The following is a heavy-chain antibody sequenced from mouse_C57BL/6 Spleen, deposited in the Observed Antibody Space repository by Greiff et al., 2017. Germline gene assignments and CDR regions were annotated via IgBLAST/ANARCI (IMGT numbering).Heavy chain of an antibody. V-gene: IGHV1-50*01. Sequence: QVQLQQPGAELVKPGASVKLSCKASGYTFTSYWMQWVKQRPGQGLEWIGEIDPSDSYTNYNQKFKGKATLTVDTSSSTAYMQLSSLTSEDSAGYYCARLGNYPYYFDYWGQGTTLTVSS. J-gene: IGHJ2*01. CDR2: IDPSDSYT. D-gene: IGHD2-1*01. CDR1: GYTFTSYW. CDR3: ARLGNYPYYFDY.